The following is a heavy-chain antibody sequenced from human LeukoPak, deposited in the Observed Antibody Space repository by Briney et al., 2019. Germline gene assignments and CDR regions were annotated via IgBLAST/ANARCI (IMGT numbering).Heavy chain of an antibody. CDR2: INHSGST. CDR1: GGSFSGYY. V-gene: IGHV4-34*01. J-gene: IGHJ5*02. D-gene: IGHD2-2*01. CDR3: AREPVVPAASVNWFDP. Sequence: PSETPSLTCAVYGGSFSGYYWSWIRQPPGKGLEWIGEINHSGSTNYNPSLKSRVTISVDTSKNQFSLKLSSVTAADTAVYYCAREPVVPAASVNWFDPWGQGTLVTVSS.